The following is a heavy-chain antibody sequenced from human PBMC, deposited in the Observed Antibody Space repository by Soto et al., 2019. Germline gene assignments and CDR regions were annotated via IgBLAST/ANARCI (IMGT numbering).Heavy chain of an antibody. J-gene: IGHJ3*02. D-gene: IGHD3-10*01. CDR1: GFSLRANGVG. V-gene: IGHV2-5*02. CDR3: ARIKVVRGVIITEAFDI. Sequence: QITLKESGRTLVKPTQTLTLTCSFSGFSLRANGVGVGWIRQPPGKALECLARIYWDDDKRYSPSLQSRLTITKDTSRNQVVLTMANMDPEDTGTYYCARIKVVRGVIITEAFDIWGQGAVVTVSS. CDR2: IYWDDDK.